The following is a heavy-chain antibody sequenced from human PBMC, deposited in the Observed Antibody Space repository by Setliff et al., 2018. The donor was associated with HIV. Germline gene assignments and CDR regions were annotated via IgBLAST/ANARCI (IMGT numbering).Heavy chain of an antibody. V-gene: IGHV5-51*01. Sequence: PGESLKISCNGSGYYFTTFWIAWVRKMPGKGMEWMGFIYPGDSHTTYIPSFQGQVTISVDTSVSTADLQCSSLKASDTAMYFCATDTLDNAFDIWGLGTMVTVSS. D-gene: IGHD1-1*01. J-gene: IGHJ3*02. CDR1: GYYFTTFW. CDR2: IYPGDSHT. CDR3: ATDTLDNAFDI.